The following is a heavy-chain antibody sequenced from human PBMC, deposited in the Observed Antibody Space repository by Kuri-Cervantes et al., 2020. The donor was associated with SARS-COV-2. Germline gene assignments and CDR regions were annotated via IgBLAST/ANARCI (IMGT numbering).Heavy chain of an antibody. CDR1: GFTYSTYW. Sequence: GESLKIYCAASGFTYSTYWMTWVRQAPGKGLEWVANIEQNGNKNYYVDSVRGRITISRENAKNSLYLQRNSLRVEDTAVYYCSRDTSPLGYCSSTNCYYDALDIWGQGTTVTVSS. J-gene: IGHJ3*02. CDR2: IEQNGNKN. D-gene: IGHD2-2*01. V-gene: IGHV3-7*05. CDR3: SRDTSPLGYCSSTNCYYDALDI.